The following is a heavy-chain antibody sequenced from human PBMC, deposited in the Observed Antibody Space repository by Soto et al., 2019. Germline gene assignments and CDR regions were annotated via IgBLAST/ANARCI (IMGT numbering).Heavy chain of an antibody. Sequence: QVQLVQSGAEVKKPGSSVKVSCKASGGTFSSYAISWVRQAPGQGLGWMGGIFPIFRTANYAQKFQGRGTITADGSTSTAYMELSSLRSADPAVYYGAGESGSYDGFDYWGQGTLVTVSS. CDR3: AGESGSYDGFDY. V-gene: IGHV1-69*12. CDR2: IFPIFRTA. J-gene: IGHJ4*02. D-gene: IGHD1-26*01. CDR1: GGTFSSYA.